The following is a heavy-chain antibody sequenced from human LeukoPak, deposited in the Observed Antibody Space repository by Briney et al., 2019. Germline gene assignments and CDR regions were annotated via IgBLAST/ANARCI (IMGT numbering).Heavy chain of an antibody. CDR1: GGSISSGDYY. J-gene: IGHJ4*02. D-gene: IGHD3-3*01. CDR2: IYYSGST. CDR3: ARVDLEWYRHD. Sequence: SETLSLTCTVSGGSISSGDYYWSWIRQPPGKGLEWIGYIYYSGSTYYNPSLKSRVTISVDTSKNQFSLKLSSVTAADTAVYYCARVDLEWYRHDWGQGTLVTVSS. V-gene: IGHV4-30-4*08.